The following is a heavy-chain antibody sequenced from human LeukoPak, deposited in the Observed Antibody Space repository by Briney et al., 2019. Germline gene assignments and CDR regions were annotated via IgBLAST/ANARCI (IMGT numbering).Heavy chain of an antibody. CDR2: MNPNSGGT. D-gene: IGHD3-16*01. Sequence: ASVKVSCKASGYTFTDYYIHWVRQAPGQGLEWMAWMNPNSGGTSYAQKFQGRVTMTRDTSISTAYMELSRLRFDDTAVYHCARRVGAGLEFDYWGQGTLVTVSS. J-gene: IGHJ4*02. CDR1: GYTFTDYY. V-gene: IGHV1-2*02. CDR3: ARRVGAGLEFDY.